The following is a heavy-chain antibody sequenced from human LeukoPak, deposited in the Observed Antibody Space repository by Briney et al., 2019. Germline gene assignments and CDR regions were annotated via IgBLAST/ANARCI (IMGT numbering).Heavy chain of an antibody. D-gene: IGHD3-3*01. CDR2: INHSGST. J-gene: IGHJ4*02. CDR1: GGSFSGYY. Sequence: SETLSLTCAVYGGSFSGYYWSWIRQPPGKGLECIGEINHSGSTNYNPSLKSRVTISVDTSKNQFSLKLSSVTAADTAVYYCARIAGITIFGVDDDWGQGTLVTVSS. CDR3: ARIAGITIFGVDDD. V-gene: IGHV4-34*01.